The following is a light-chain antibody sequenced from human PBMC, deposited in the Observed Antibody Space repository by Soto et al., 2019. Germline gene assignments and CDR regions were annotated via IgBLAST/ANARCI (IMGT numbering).Light chain of an antibody. V-gene: IGLV2-23*02. CDR1: SSDVGSYNL. Sequence: QSALTQPASVSGSPGQSITISCTGTSSDVGSYNLVSWYQQHPCKVPKLMIYEVTKRPSGVSNRFSGSKSGNTASLTISGLQAEDEADYYCCAYAGSSTFVIFGGGTKVTVL. CDR3: CAYAGSSTFVI. J-gene: IGLJ2*01. CDR2: EVT.